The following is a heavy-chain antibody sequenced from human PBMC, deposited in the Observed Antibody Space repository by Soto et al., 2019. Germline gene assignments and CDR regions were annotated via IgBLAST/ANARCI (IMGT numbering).Heavy chain of an antibody. CDR2: TYYRSKWYN. CDR1: GDSVSSNSAA. D-gene: IGHD6-19*01. V-gene: IGHV6-1*01. CDR3: AVSIAVAGWFDP. J-gene: IGHJ5*02. Sequence: PSQTLARTCAISGDSVSSNSAAWNWSRQSPSRGLEWLGRTYYRSKWYNDYAVSVKSRITINPDTSKNQFSLHLNSVPPEDTAVYYCAVSIAVAGWFDPWGQGTLVTVSS.